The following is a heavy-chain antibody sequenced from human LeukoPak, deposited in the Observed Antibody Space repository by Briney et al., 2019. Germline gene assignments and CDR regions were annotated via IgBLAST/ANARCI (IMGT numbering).Heavy chain of an antibody. J-gene: IGHJ3*02. CDR3: AKDDSTGYMDAFDI. Sequence: GGSLRLSCAATRFIFGNYAMSWVRQAPGKGLEWVSGISGGGSSMYYADSVKGRFTISRDNSKNTLYLQMSSLRAEDTAVYYCAKDDSTGYMDAFDIWGQGTMVTVSS. V-gene: IGHV3-23*01. CDR2: ISGGGSSM. D-gene: IGHD3-22*01. CDR1: RFIFGNYA.